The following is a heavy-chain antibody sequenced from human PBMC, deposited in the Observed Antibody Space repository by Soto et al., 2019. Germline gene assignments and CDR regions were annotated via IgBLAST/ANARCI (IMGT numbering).Heavy chain of an antibody. V-gene: IGHV3-33*01. J-gene: IGHJ3*02. CDR2: IWYDGSNK. CDR3: ARDYYDSSGYYYVHAFDI. D-gene: IGHD3-22*01. CDR1: GFTFSSYG. Sequence: QPGGSLRLSCAASGFTFSSYGMHWVRQAPGKGLEWVAVIWYDGSNKYYADSVKGRFTISRDNSKNTLYLQMNSLRAEDTAVYYCARDYYDSSGYYYVHAFDIWGQGTMVTVSS.